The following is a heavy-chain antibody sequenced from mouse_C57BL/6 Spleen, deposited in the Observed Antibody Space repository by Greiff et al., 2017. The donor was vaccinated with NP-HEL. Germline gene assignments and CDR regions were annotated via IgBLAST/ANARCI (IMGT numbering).Heavy chain of an antibody. V-gene: IGHV1-76*01. CDR3: ARHAHYGTH. J-gene: IGHJ2*01. CDR1: GYTFTDYY. Sequence: QVQLQQSGAELVRPGASVKLSCKASGYTFTDYYINWVKQRPGQGLEWIARIYPGSGNTYYNEKFKGKATLTAEKSSSTAYMQLSSLTSEDSAVYFCARHAHYGTHWGQGTTLTVSS. D-gene: IGHD1-1*01. CDR2: IYPGSGNT.